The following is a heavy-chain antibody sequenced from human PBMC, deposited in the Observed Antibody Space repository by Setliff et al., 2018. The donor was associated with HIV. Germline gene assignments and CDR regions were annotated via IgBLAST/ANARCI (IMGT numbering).Heavy chain of an antibody. CDR2: IYNSGNS. V-gene: IGHV4-59*11. D-gene: IGHD3-10*01. CDR1: GDSLSNHY. J-gene: IGHJ6*02. CDR3: ARVEAKVRGATYGMDV. Sequence: LSLTCNVSGDSLSNHYWNWIRQPPGKGLEWIATIYNSGNSVSNPSLKSRVTISVDTSKNQFSLTLNSVTAADTAVYYCARVEAKVRGATYGMDVWGQGTTVTVSS.